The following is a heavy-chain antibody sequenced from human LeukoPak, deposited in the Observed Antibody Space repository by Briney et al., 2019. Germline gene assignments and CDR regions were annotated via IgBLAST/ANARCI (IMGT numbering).Heavy chain of an antibody. CDR1: GFTFSDYY. V-gene: IGHV3-11*01. D-gene: IGHD6-13*01. Sequence: GALRLSCAASGFTFSDYYLTWIRQAPGKGLEWVSYISSTGSTVYYADSVKGRFTISRDNSKNTLYLQMNSLRAEDTAVYYCAKDGGRYSSSWDWGQGALVTVSS. CDR3: AKDGGRYSSSWD. J-gene: IGHJ4*02. CDR2: ISSTGSTV.